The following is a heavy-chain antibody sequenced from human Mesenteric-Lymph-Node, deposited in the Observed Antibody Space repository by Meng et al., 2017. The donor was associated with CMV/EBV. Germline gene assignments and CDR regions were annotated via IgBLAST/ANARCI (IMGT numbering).Heavy chain of an antibody. CDR3: VTPHPLYSGSYLGKYYLDY. V-gene: IGHV1-69*02. CDR1: GGTFSSYT. D-gene: IGHD1-26*01. Sequence: SVKVSCKASGGTFSSYTINWVRQAPGQGLEWMGRIIPILDITNYAQKFQGRVTMTEDTSTDTAYMELSSLRSEDTAVYYCVTPHPLYSGSYLGKYYLDYWGQGTLVTVSS. CDR2: IIPILDIT. J-gene: IGHJ4*02.